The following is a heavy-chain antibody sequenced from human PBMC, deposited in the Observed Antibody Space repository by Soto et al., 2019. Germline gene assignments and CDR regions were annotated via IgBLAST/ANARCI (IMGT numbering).Heavy chain of an antibody. J-gene: IGHJ2*01. CDR3: AGGPRYWSFAL. D-gene: IGHD1-20*01. CDR2: FSYSGSL. Sequence: GELQQWGTGLLKPSETLSLNCSVYGGSSRAYHWSWIRQSPGEGLEWIGEFSYSGSLNYNPSLKGRLAVSLDPSTNHFSLTMTAVTAADTAVYFCAGGPRYWSFALWGRGPLVTVS. V-gene: IGHV4-34*01. CDR1: GGSSRAYH.